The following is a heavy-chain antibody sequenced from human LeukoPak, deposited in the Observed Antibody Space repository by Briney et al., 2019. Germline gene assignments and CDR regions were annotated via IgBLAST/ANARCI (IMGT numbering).Heavy chain of an antibody. CDR2: ISSSSSTI. V-gene: IGHV3-48*04. D-gene: IGHD6-19*01. Sequence: PGGSLRLSCAASGFTFSSYGMHWVRQAPGKGLEWVSYISSSSSTIYYADSVKGRFTISRDNAKNSLYLQMNSLRAEDTAVYYCARAEVAGSNHFDYWGQGTLVTVSS. CDR1: GFTFSSYG. CDR3: ARAEVAGSNHFDY. J-gene: IGHJ4*02.